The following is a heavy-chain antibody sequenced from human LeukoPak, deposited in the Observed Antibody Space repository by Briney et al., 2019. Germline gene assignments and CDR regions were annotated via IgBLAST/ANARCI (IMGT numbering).Heavy chain of an antibody. CDR2: ISSSSSYI. CDR3: ARDREGYYYGSGSEFDY. V-gene: IGHV3-21*04. CDR1: GFTFSSYS. Sequence: PGGSLRLSCAASGFTFSSYSMNWVRQAPGKGLEWVSSISSSSSYIYYADSVKGRFTISRDNAKNSLYLQMNSLRAEDTALYYCARDREGYYYGSGSEFDYWGQGTLVTVSS. J-gene: IGHJ4*02. D-gene: IGHD3-10*01.